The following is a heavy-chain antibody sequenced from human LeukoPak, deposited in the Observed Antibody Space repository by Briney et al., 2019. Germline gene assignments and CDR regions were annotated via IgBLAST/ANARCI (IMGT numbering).Heavy chain of an antibody. CDR1: GGSFSGYY. CDR3: ARGAGVTVTYYFDY. D-gene: IGHD4-17*01. J-gene: IGHJ4*02. CDR2: INHSGST. Sequence: PSETLSLTCAVYGGSFSGYYWSWIRQPPGKGLEWIGEINHSGSTNYNPSLKSRVTISVDTSKNQFSLKLSSVTAADTAVYYCARGAGVTVTYYFDYWGQGTLVTASS. V-gene: IGHV4-34*01.